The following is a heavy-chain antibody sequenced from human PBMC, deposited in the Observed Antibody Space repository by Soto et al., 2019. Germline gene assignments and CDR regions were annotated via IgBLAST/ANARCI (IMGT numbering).Heavy chain of an antibody. J-gene: IGHJ4*02. CDR3: VRAGWSHPDC. D-gene: IGHD6-19*01. CDR1: GFTFNRHW. V-gene: IGHV3-7*01. Sequence: EVQLVESGGGLVQPGGSLRLSCAVSGFTFNRHWMSWVRQTPGKGLEWVASIKEDGSEKSYVDPVKGRFTISRDNAKNSLFLQMNSLRVEDTAVYYCVRAGWSHPDCWGQGTLGTVSS. CDR2: IKEDGSEK.